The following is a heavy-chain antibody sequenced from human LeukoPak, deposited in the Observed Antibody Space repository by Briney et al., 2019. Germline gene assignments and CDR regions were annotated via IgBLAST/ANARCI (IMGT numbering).Heavy chain of an antibody. Sequence: ASLKVSCKASGYAFTDYYVHWVRQAPGQLLQGMGWINPNSGGTNYAQNSQGRVTMSRDTSISTAYMELSRLRSDDTAVYYCTRSAGYDYPDYWGQGTLVTVSS. CDR3: TRSAGYDYPDY. J-gene: IGHJ4*02. CDR2: INPNSGGT. V-gene: IGHV1-2*02. D-gene: IGHD5-12*01. CDR1: GYAFTDYY.